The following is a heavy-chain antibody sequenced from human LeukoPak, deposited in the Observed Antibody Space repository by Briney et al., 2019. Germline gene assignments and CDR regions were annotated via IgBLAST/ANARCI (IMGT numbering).Heavy chain of an antibody. CDR3: ARDIVVVPAARGGWFDP. J-gene: IGHJ5*02. Sequence: SETLSLTCTVSGGSISSSSYYWGWIRQPPGKGLEWIGRIYYSGSTYYNPSLKSRVTISVDTSKNQFSLKLSSVTAADTAVYYCARDIVVVPAARGGWFDPWGQGTLVTVSS. CDR2: IYYSGST. D-gene: IGHD2-2*01. CDR1: GGSISSSSYY. V-gene: IGHV4-39*07.